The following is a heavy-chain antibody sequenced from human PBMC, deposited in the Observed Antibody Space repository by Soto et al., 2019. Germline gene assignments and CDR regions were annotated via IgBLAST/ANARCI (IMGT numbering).Heavy chain of an antibody. V-gene: IGHV3-48*03. Sequence: TGGSLRLSCAGSGFTFSNVEMTWVRQAPGKGLEWISYITRNSRTIYYADSVKGRFTISRDNAENSLYLQMNSLRAEDTAVYYCAKEATNINNFDYWGQGTLVTVSS. D-gene: IGHD1-26*01. CDR2: ITRNSRTI. J-gene: IGHJ4*02. CDR3: AKEATNINNFDY. CDR1: GFTFSNVE.